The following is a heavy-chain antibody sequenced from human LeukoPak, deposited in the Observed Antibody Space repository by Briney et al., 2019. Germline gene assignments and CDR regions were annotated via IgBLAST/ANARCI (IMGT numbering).Heavy chain of an antibody. D-gene: IGHD3-22*01. V-gene: IGHV3-21*01. CDR2: ISSSSSYI. CDR3: ARENYYDSSGYYGY. Sequence: GGSLRLSCAASGFTFSSYNMNWVRQAPGKGLEWVSSISSSSSYIYYADSVKGRFTISRDKAKNSLYLQMNSLRAEDTAVYYCARENYYDSSGYYGYWGQGTLVTVSS. J-gene: IGHJ4*02. CDR1: GFTFSSYN.